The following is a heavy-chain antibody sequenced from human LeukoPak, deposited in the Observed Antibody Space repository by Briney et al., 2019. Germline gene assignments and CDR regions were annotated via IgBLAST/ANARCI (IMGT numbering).Heavy chain of an antibody. V-gene: IGHV3-11*05. D-gene: IGHD6-19*01. CDR2: ITSTNYYT. CDR1: EFSISDYY. Sequence: GGSLRLSCAASEFSISDYYMSWIRQAPGKGLEWVSYITSTNYYTKYTDSVRGRFTISRDNAKNSLYLQVNSLRAEDTAVYYCARGGSGWSFDYWGQGTLVTVSS. J-gene: IGHJ4*02. CDR3: ARGGSGWSFDY.